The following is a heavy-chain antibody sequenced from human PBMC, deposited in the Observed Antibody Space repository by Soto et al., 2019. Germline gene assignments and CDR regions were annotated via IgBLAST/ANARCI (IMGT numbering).Heavy chain of an antibody. D-gene: IGHD5-18*01. J-gene: IGHJ4*02. CDR1: GFSFSSYW. CDR3: ATGYTYGPDY. CDR2: IKQDGSEK. V-gene: IGHV3-7*03. Sequence: EVPLVESGGGLVQPGGSLRLSCAASGFSFSSYWMHWVRQAPGKGLEWVANIKQDGSEKYYVDSVKGRFTISRDNAQNSLYLQMNSLRTEDTAVYYCATGYTYGPDYWGQGTLVTVTS.